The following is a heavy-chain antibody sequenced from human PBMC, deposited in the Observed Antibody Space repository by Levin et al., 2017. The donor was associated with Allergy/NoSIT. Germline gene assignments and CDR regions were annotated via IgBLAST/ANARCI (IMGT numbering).Heavy chain of an antibody. CDR1: GFTFSSYG. V-gene: IGHV3-33*01. D-gene: IGHD2-8*01. CDR3: ARDQDVLMGAYYYGMDV. J-gene: IGHJ6*02. Sequence: GGSLRLSCAASGFTFSSYGMHWVRQAPGKGLEWVAVIWYDGSNKYYADSVKGRFTISRDNSKNTLYLQMNSLRAEDTAVYYCARDQDVLMGAYYYGMDVWGQGTTVTVSS. CDR2: IWYDGSNK.